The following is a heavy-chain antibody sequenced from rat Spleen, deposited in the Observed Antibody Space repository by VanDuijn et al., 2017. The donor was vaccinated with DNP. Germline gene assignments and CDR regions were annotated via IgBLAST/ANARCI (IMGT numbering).Heavy chain of an antibody. CDR1: GFTFSNYG. J-gene: IGHJ3*01. CDR2: ISPGGLT. V-gene: IGHV5S13*01. Sequence: EVQLVESGGGFVQPGRSLRLSCTASGFTFSNYGMAWVRQAPRKGLEWVASISPGGLTYYRDSVKGRFTVSRDDAKNTQYLQMDSLRSEDTATYYCARPCAYWGQGTLVTVSS. CDR3: ARPCAY.